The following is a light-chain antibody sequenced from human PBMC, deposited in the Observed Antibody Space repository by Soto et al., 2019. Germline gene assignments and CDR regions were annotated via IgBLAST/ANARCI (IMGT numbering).Light chain of an antibody. V-gene: IGKV3-20*01. CDR1: QSFNSKY. J-gene: IGKJ4*01. CDR2: DAS. Sequence: EIVLTQSPGTLSLSPGERATLSCRASQSFNSKYFAWYQHKPGQAPRLLVFDASGRAPGIPDRFSGSASGTDFTLTITRLEPEDFAVYYCQQYGGSPLTFGGGTKVEIK. CDR3: QQYGGSPLT.